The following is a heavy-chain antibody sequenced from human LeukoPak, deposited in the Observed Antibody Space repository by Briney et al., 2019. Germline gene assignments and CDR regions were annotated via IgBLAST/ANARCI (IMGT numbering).Heavy chain of an antibody. V-gene: IGHV3-30*18. CDR3: AKDQKSYYGSGSPLEY. D-gene: IGHD3-10*01. Sequence: GGPLRLSCAASGFTFSSYGMHWVRQAPGKGLEWVAVISYDGSNKYYADSVKGRFTISRDNSKNTLYLQMNSLRAEDTAVYYCAKDQKSYYGSGSPLEYWGQGTLVTVSS. CDR2: ISYDGSNK. J-gene: IGHJ4*02. CDR1: GFTFSSYG.